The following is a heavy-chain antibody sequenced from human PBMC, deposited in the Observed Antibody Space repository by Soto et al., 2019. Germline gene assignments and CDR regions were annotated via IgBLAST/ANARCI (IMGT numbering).Heavy chain of an antibody. Sequence: QVQRVQSGAEVKKPVSSVKVSCKASGGTFSSWAISWVRQAPGQGLEWMGGIIPVFNKTDYPQKCQGRVTITADESTRTTYIALTSLRSDDTAIFYCARALRDGSTYPMAVWGQGTAVTVSS. CDR2: IIPVFNKT. CDR1: GGTFSSWA. D-gene: IGHD2-2*01. V-gene: IGHV1-69*01. J-gene: IGHJ6*02. CDR3: ARALRDGSTYPMAV.